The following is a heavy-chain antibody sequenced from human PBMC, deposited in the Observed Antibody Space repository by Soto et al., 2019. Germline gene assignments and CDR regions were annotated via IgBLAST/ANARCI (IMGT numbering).Heavy chain of an antibody. CDR1: GFTVSSNY. J-gene: IGHJ4*02. V-gene: IGHV3-53*01. D-gene: IGHD6-13*01. CDR3: ASEEGIAAAGSRAIFY. Sequence: GGSLRLSCAASGFTVSSNYMSWVRQAPGKGLEWVSVIYSGGSTYYADSVKGRFTISRDNSKNTLYLQMNSPRAEDTAVYYCASEEGIAAAGSRAIFYWGQGTMVTVYS. CDR2: IYSGGST.